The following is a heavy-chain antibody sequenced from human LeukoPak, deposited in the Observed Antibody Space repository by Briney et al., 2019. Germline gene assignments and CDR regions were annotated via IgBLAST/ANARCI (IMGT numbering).Heavy chain of an antibody. Sequence: PSETLSLTCTVSGGSISSYYWSWIRQPPGKGLEWIGEINHSGSTNYNPSLKSRVTISVDTSKNQFSLKLSSVTAADTAVYYCASLYYDFWSGSTGNWGQGTLVTVSS. CDR1: GGSISSYY. J-gene: IGHJ4*02. V-gene: IGHV4-34*01. D-gene: IGHD3-3*01. CDR2: INHSGST. CDR3: ASLYYDFWSGSTGN.